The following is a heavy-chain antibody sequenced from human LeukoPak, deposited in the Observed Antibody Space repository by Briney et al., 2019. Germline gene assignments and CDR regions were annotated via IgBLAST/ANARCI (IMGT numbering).Heavy chain of an antibody. Sequence: SETLSLTCTVSGGSISSYHWSWIRQPPGKGLEWIGYIYYSGSTNYNPSLKSRVTISVDTSKNQFSLKLSSVTAADTAVYYCARDNYYYYMDVWGKGTTVTVSS. CDR2: IYYSGST. CDR3: ARDNYYYYMDV. CDR1: GGSISSYH. V-gene: IGHV4-59*01. J-gene: IGHJ6*03.